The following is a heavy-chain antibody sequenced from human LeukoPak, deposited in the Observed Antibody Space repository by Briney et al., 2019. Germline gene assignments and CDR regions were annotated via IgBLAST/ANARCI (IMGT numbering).Heavy chain of an antibody. V-gene: IGHV4-59*01. CDR2: TSYSGST. Sequence: PSETLSLTCTVSGGSISSYYWSWIRQPPGRRLEWIGYTSYSGSTDYNPSLRSRVTMSVDTSKNQLSLKLSSVTAADTAVYYCGRRTSYDTLTGYTYWYFDLRGRGTLVTVSS. J-gene: IGHJ2*01. CDR1: GGSISSYY. CDR3: GRRTSYDTLTGYTYWYFDL. D-gene: IGHD3-9*01.